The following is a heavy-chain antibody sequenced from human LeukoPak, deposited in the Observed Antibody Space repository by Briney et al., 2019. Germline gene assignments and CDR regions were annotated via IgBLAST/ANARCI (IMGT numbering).Heavy chain of an antibody. CDR2: ISSSGSII. D-gene: IGHD3-22*01. J-gene: IGHJ4*02. CDR3: ARVGYDSSGRFDY. V-gene: IGHV3-11*04. CDR1: GFTFSDYY. Sequence: PGGSLRLSCAASGFTFSDYYMTWIRQAPGKGLEWVSYISSSGSIIYYADSVKGRFIISRDNAKNSLYLQVNSLRAEDTAAYFCARVGYDSSGRFDYWGQGTLVTVSS.